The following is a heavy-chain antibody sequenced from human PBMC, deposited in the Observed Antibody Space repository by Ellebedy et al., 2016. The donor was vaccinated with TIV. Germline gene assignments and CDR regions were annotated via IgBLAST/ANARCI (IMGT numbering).Heavy chain of an antibody. CDR1: GFTFSTYA. CDR3: AKDLIATRNDGFFDS. D-gene: IGHD6-6*01. V-gene: IGHV3-23*01. Sequence: PGGSLRLSCAASGFTFSTYAMSWVRQAPEKGLEWVSHISRSGSSTYYVDSVKGRFTISRDNSKNTVYLQMNSLRAEDTAVYYCAKDLIATRNDGFFDSWGQGTLVTVSS. J-gene: IGHJ4*02. CDR2: ISRSGSST.